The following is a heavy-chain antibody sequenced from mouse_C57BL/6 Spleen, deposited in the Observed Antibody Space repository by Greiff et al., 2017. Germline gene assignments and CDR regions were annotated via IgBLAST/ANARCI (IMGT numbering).Heavy chain of an antibody. J-gene: IGHJ2*01. CDR1: GYTFTSYG. CDR2: IYPRSGNT. Sequence: VKLMESGAELARPGASVKLSCKASGYTFTSYGISWVKQRTGQGLEWIGEIYPRSGNTYYNEKFKGKATLTADKSSSTAYMELRSLTSEDSAVYFCAREGMATVVATSPLDYWGQGTTLTVSS. D-gene: IGHD1-1*01. V-gene: IGHV1-81*01. CDR3: AREGMATVVATSPLDY.